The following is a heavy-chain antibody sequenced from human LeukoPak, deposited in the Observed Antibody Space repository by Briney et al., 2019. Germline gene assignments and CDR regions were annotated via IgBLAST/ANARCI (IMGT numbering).Heavy chain of an antibody. CDR2: ISGSGGST. CDR3: AKRFRGTSGLYYFDS. D-gene: IGHD2/OR15-2a*01. V-gene: IGHV3-23*01. Sequence: PGGSLRLSCAASGFTFSSYAMSWVRQAPGKGLEWVSAISGSGGSTYYADSVKGRFTISRDNSKNTLYLQMTSLRAEDTAVYYCAKRFRGTSGLYYFDSWGQGTLVTVSS. CDR1: GFTFSSYA. J-gene: IGHJ4*02.